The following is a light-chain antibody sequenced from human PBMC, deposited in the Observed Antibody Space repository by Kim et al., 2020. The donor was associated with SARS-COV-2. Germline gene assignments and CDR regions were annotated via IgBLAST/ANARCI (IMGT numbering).Light chain of an antibody. CDR1: SSDIGGARY. CDR2: DVY. V-gene: IGLV2-14*03. Sequence: QSALTQPASVSGSPGQSITISCTGSSSDIGGARYVSWYQQHPDKAPRLMIYDVYKRPSGVPSRFSASKSGNTASLTISGLLAEDEADYYCSSYTNSDTLLFGGGTQLTVL. CDR3: SSYTNSDTLL. J-gene: IGLJ3*02.